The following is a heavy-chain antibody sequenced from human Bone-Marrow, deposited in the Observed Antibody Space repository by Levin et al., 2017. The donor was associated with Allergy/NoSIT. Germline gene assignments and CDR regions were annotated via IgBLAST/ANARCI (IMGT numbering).Heavy chain of an antibody. CDR2: ISGRSDSI. D-gene: IGHD5-18*01. Sequence: PGGSLRLSCETSGFTFSRFTMNWVRQTPGKGLEWVSQISGRSDSIYYADSVKGRFTISRDNAKNSVYLDMDNLRDEDTAVYYCARVGYTYVYFYSGMDVWGQGTTVTVSS. CDR3: ARVGYTYVYFYSGMDV. V-gene: IGHV3-48*02. CDR1: GFTFSRFT. J-gene: IGHJ6*02.